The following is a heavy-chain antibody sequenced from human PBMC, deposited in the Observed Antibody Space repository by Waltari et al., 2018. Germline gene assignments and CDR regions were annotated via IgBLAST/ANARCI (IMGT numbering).Heavy chain of an antibody. V-gene: IGHV4-39*01. J-gene: IGHJ4*02. D-gene: IGHD2-2*02. Sequence: QLQLQESGPGLVKPSETLSLTCTVPCGSLSSSSNYWGWIRQPPGKGLEWIGSIHYSWSTYYNPSLKSRVSISVDTSKNQFSLRLSSVTAADTAVYYCARHIYCSSTSCYSFDYWGQGTLVTVSS. CDR1: CGSLSSSSNY. CDR3: ARHIYCSSTSCYSFDY. CDR2: IHYSWST.